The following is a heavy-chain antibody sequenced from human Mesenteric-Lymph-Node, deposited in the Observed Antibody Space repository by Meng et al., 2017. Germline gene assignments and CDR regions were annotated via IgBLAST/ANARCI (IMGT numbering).Heavy chain of an antibody. CDR1: GGSISSGDYY. V-gene: IGHV4-30-4*01. CDR3: ARGQRSYSGSYPEWFNP. D-gene: IGHD1-26*01. CDR2: IYYSGST. Sequence: HVQLQNSGPGLVDPSPTLPLPLPVAGGSISSGDYYWIWIRQPPGNGLELIGCIYYSGSTYYNPSRKGRVTISVDTSKNQFSLNLSSVTAADTAVYYCARGQRSYSGSYPEWFNPWGQGTLVTVSS. J-gene: IGHJ5*02.